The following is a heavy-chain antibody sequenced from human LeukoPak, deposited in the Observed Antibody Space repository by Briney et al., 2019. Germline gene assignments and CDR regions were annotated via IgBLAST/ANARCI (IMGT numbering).Heavy chain of an antibody. V-gene: IGHV4-34*01. CDR1: GGSISSGGYS. J-gene: IGHJ3*02. CDR3: ARGTRAFDI. Sequence: PSETLSLTCAVSGGSISSGGYSWSWIRQPPGKGLEWIGEINHSGSTNYNPSLKSRVTISVDTSKNQFSLKLSSVTAADTAVYYCARGTRAFDIWGQGTMVTVSS. CDR2: INHSGST.